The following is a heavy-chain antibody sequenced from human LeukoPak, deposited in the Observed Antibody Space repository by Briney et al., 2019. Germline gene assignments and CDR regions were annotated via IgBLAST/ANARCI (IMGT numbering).Heavy chain of an antibody. CDR1: GGSISNYY. CDR2: IYTSGST. D-gene: IGHD2-2*01. J-gene: IGHJ6*02. CDR3: ARDAGSMPGVMDV. Sequence: SETLSLTCSVSGGSISNYYWTWIRQPAGKGLEWIGRIYTSGSTNYNPSLKSRVTMSVDTSKNQFSLKLSSVTAADTAVYYCARDAGSMPGVMDVWGQGTTVTVSS. V-gene: IGHV4-4*07.